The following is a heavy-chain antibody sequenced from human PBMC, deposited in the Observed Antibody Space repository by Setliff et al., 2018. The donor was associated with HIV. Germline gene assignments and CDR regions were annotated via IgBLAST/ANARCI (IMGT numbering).Heavy chain of an antibody. V-gene: IGHV4-59*12. CDR3: AKEFGDLSGAY. CDR1: GDSISTDY. D-gene: IGHD3-10*01. J-gene: IGHJ4*02. CDR2: IYNSAST. Sequence: TLSLTCTVSGDSISTDYWTWIRQPPGKGLEWIGYIYNSASTSYNPSLKSRVTISVDKSKNQFSLRLSSVTAADTAVYYCAKEFGDLSGAYWGPGTLVTVSS.